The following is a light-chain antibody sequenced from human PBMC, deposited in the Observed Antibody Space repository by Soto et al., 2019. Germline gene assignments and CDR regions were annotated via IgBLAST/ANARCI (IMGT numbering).Light chain of an antibody. J-gene: IGKJ1*01. CDR2: GAS. V-gene: IGKV3-20*01. CDR3: QQYGSSLWT. CDR1: QSVSSSY. Sequence: EIVLTQSPGTLSLSPGERATLSCRASQSVSSSYLAWYQQKPGQAPRLLIYGASSRATGIPDRFSGSGSGTGFTLTISRLEPEDFAVYYWQQYGSSLWTVGQGTKVEIK.